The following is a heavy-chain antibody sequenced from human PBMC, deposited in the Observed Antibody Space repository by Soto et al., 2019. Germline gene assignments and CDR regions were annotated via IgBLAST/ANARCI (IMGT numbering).Heavy chain of an antibody. D-gene: IGHD6-6*01. V-gene: IGHV4-59*08. CDR2: IYYSGST. J-gene: IGHJ6*03. CDR1: GGSISSFY. CDR3: ARHSMYSSSSVPKSYYYYYYMDV. Sequence: SQTLSLTCTVSGGSISSFYWSWIRQPPGKGLEWIGYIYYSGSTNYNPSLKSRVTISVDTSKNQFSLKLSSVTAADTAVYYCARHSMYSSSSVPKSYYYYYYMDVWGKGTTVTVSS.